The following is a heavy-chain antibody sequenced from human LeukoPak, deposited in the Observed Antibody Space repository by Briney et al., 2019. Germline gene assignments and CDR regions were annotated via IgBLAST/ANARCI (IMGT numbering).Heavy chain of an antibody. D-gene: IGHD3-22*01. CDR2: INHSGST. Sequence: SETLSLTCAVYGGSFSGYYWSWIRQPPGKGLEWIGEINHSGSTNHNPSLKSRVTISVDTSKNQFSLKLSSVTAADTAVYYCASSGSSGYFDAFDIWGQGTMVTVSS. CDR3: ASSGSSGYFDAFDI. J-gene: IGHJ3*02. CDR1: GGSFSGYY. V-gene: IGHV4-34*01.